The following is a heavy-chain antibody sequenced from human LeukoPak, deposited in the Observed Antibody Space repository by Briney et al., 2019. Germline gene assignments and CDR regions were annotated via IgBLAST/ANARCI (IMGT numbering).Heavy chain of an antibody. V-gene: IGHV3-9*03. Sequence: GGSLRLSCAASGFTFDDYAMHWVRQAPGKGLEWASGISWNSGSIGYADSVKGRFTISRDNAKNSLYLQMNSLRAEDMALYYCAKDHSSGWYWYYFDYWGQGTLVTVSS. CDR1: GFTFDDYA. D-gene: IGHD6-19*01. CDR2: ISWNSGSI. J-gene: IGHJ4*02. CDR3: AKDHSSGWYWYYFDY.